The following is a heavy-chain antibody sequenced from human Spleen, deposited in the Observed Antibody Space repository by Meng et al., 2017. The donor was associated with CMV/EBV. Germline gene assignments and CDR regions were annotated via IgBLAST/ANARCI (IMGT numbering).Heavy chain of an antibody. D-gene: IGHD3-9*01. CDR2: INSRGGTT. CDR1: GYTFTKYY. CDR3: ARSITIFQIDY. V-gene: IGHV1-46*01. J-gene: IGHJ4*02. Sequence: ASVKVSCKASGYTFTKYYMHWVRQAPGQGLEWMGIINSRGGTTTYAQKFQGRVTMTTDTSTTTAYMELRSLRNDDTAVYYCARSITIFQIDYWGQGTLVTVSS.